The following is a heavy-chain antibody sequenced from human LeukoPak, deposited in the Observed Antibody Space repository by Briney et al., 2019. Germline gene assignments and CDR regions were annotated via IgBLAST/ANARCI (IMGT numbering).Heavy chain of an antibody. J-gene: IGHJ4*02. CDR1: GYTFTGHY. CDR3: ARGGRPGATIAAHP. CDR2: ISPNSGVT. V-gene: IGHV1-2*02. Sequence: ASVKVSFKASGYTFTGHYLHWVRQAPGQGLEWMGWISPNSGVTNYAQRFQGRVAVTRDTSIDTAYMELSMLESDDTAVYYCARGGRPGATIAAHPWGQGTLVTVSS. D-gene: IGHD6-6*01.